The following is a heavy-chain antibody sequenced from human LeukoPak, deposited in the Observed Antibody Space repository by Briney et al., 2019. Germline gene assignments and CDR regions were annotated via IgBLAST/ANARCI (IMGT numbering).Heavy chain of an antibody. V-gene: IGHV1-2*02. CDR3: ARGRDTMVRGVINWFDP. D-gene: IGHD3-10*01. CDR1: GYTFTGYY. CDR2: INPNSGGT. J-gene: IGHJ5*02. Sequence: ASVKVSCKASGYTFTGYYMHWVRQAPGQGLGWIGWINPNSGGTNYAQKFQGRVTMTRDTSISTAYMELSRLRPDDTAVYYCARGRDTMVRGVINWFDPWGQGALVTVSS.